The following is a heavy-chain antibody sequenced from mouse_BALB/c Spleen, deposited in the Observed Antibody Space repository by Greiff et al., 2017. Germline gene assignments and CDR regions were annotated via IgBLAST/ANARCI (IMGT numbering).Heavy chain of an antibody. CDR2: IRSKSNNYAT. CDR3: VRTAYYGSSYDAMDY. J-gene: IGHJ4*01. D-gene: IGHD1-1*01. CDR1: GFTFNTYA. V-gene: IGHV10-1*02. Sequence: EVQLQESGGGLVQPKGSLKLSCAASGFTFNTYAMNWVRQAPGKGLEWVARIRSKSNNYATYYADSVKDRFTISRDDSQSMLYLQMNNLKTEDTAMYYCVRTAYYGSSYDAMDYWGQGTSVTVSS.